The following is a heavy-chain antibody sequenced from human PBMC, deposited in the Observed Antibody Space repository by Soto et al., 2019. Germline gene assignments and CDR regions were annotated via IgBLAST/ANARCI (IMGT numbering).Heavy chain of an antibody. CDR3: ARGPLEMATIRLDD. Sequence: PSETLSLTCTVSGGSISSYYWSWIRQPPGKGLEWIGYIYYSGSTNYNPSLKSRVTISVDTSKNQFSLKLSSVTAADTAVYYCARGPLEMATIRLDDWGQGTLVTVSS. CDR1: GGSISSYY. CDR2: IYYSGST. J-gene: IGHJ4*02. D-gene: IGHD5-12*01. V-gene: IGHV4-59*01.